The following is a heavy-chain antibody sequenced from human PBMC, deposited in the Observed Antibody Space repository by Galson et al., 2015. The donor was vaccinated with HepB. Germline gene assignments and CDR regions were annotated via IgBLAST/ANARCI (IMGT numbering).Heavy chain of an antibody. D-gene: IGHD6-13*01. CDR3: AKASIAAAGTGFDY. CDR1: GFTFSSYG. CDR2: ISYDGSNK. V-gene: IGHV3-30*19. Sequence: SLRLSCAASGFTFSSYGMHWVRQAPGKGLGWVAVISYDGSNKYYADSVKGRFTISRDNSKNTLYLQMNSLRAEDTAVYYCAKASIAAAGTGFDYWGQGTLVTVSS. J-gene: IGHJ4*02.